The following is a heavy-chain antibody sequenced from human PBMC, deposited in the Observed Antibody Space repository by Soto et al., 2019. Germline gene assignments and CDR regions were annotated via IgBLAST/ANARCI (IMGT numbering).Heavy chain of an antibody. V-gene: IGHV1-3*01. Sequence: GASVKVSCKASGYNFVTYGITWVRQAPGQRLEWMGWINAGNGNTKYSQKFQGRVTITRDTSASTAYMELSSLRSEDTAVYYCARDLGGWPDYWGQGTLVTVSS. D-gene: IGHD2-15*01. CDR2: INAGNGNT. CDR1: GYNFVTYG. CDR3: ARDLGGWPDY. J-gene: IGHJ4*02.